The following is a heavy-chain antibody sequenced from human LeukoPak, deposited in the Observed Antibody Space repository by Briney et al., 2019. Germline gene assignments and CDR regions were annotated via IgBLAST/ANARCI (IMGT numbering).Heavy chain of an antibody. CDR2: INPNSGGT. CDR3: AREYSSSWSR. J-gene: IGHJ4*02. CDR1: GYTFTGYY. D-gene: IGHD6-13*01. V-gene: IGHV1-2*02. Sequence: GASVKVSCKASGYTFTGYYMHWVRQAPGQGLERMGWINPNSGGTNYAQKFQGRVTMTRDTSISTAYMELSRLRSDDTAVYYCAREYSSSWSRWGQGTLVTVSS.